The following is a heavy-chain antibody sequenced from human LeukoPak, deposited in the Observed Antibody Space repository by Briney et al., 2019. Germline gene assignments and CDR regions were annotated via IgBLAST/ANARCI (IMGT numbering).Heavy chain of an antibody. CDR3: ANLPCSPNLEFGGSCYTGSDAFDI. CDR1: GFTFSSYA. V-gene: IGHV3-23*01. D-gene: IGHD2-15*01. J-gene: IGHJ3*02. CDR2: ISGSGGST. Sequence: PGGSLRLSCAASGFTFSSYAMSWVRQAPGKGLEWVSAISGSGGSTYYADSVKGRFTISRDNSKNTLYLQMNSLRAEDTAVYYCANLPCSPNLEFGGSCYTGSDAFDIWGQGTMVTVSS.